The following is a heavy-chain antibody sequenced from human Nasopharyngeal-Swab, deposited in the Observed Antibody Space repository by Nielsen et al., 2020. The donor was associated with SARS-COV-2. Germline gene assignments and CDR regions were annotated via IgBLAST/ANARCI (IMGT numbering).Heavy chain of an antibody. J-gene: IGHJ4*02. Sequence: GGSLRLSCAASGFTFSSYAMHWVRQAPGKGLEWVAVISYDGSNKYYADSVKGRFTISRDNSKNTLYLQMNSLRAEDTAVYHCARDGYSSSTPRTYYFDYWGQGTLVTVSS. CDR2: ISYDGSNK. CDR3: ARDGYSSSTPRTYYFDY. V-gene: IGHV3-30-3*01. CDR1: GFTFSSYA. D-gene: IGHD6-13*01.